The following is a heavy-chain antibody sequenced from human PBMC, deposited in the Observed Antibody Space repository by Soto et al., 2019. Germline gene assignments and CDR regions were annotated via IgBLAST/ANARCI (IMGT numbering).Heavy chain of an antibody. V-gene: IGHV3-74*01. CDR2: INGDGSST. CDR3: AGDSSHNCSGAGEQ. D-gene: IGHD2-15*01. J-gene: IGHJ4*02. Sequence: EGSLRTSCAASGFTFNTHWMHWVRQAPGKGLVLVSRINGDGSSTAYADSVKGLLTISRDSAKNTLYLQMNNLRVQDTPVDYCAGDSSHNCSGAGEQWGQGTL. CDR1: GFTFNTHW.